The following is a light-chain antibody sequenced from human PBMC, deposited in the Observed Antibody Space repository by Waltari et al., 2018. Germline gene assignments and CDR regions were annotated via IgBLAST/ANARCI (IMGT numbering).Light chain of an antibody. V-gene: IGKV1-12*01. Sequence: DIQMTQSPSSVSASVGDRVTITCRASQCISSWLAWYQQEPGRAPNLLIYAASSLQSGVPARFSGSGSGTEFTLTISSLQPDDFATYYCQQAASFPLTFGGGTKVEIK. CDR3: QQAASFPLT. J-gene: IGKJ4*01. CDR1: QCISSW. CDR2: AAS.